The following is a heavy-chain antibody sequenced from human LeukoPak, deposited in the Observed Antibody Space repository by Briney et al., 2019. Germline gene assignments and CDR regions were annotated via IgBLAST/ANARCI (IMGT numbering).Heavy chain of an antibody. V-gene: IGHV3-30*02. D-gene: IGHD2-2*01. CDR2: IRYDGSDK. Sequence: TGGSLRLSCAASGFTFSSYGMHWVRQAPGKGLEWVAFIRYDGSDKYYADSVKGRFTVSRDNSKNTLYLQMNSLGAEDTTVYYCAKASGQAGYCSSTSCHYTFDYWGQGTLVTVSS. CDR3: AKASGQAGYCSSTSCHYTFDY. CDR1: GFTFSSYG. J-gene: IGHJ4*02.